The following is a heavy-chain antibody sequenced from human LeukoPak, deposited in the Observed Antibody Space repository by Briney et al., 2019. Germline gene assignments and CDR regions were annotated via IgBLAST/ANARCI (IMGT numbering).Heavy chain of an antibody. Sequence: SQTLSPTPVVSGASICNHHWSWIRQPPRRGPSGERLEWLGPTQTNRTTQYTPSVQSRVAMSVDTCKNQCSLELDSVTVADTAVYYCAGRDESTAYSFDYWGRGALVTVSS. CDR1: GASICNHH. CDR3: AGRDESTAYSFDY. CDR2: TQTNRTT. J-gene: IGHJ4*02. D-gene: IGHD2-21*01. V-gene: IGHV4-4*07.